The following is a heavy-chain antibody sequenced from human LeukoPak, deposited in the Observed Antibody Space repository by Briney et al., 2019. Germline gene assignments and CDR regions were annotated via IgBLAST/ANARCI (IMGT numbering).Heavy chain of an antibody. CDR2: INHSGST. Sequence: PSETLSLTCAVYGGSFSGYYWSWIRQPPGKGLEWIGEINHSGSTNYNPSLKSRVTISVDTSKNQFSLKLSSVTAADTAVYYCARRIPRPYDFWSGYPQSYYYYMDVWGKGTTVTVSS. CDR3: ARRIPRPYDFWSGYPQSYYYYMDV. CDR1: GGSFSGYY. D-gene: IGHD3-3*01. J-gene: IGHJ6*03. V-gene: IGHV4-34*01.